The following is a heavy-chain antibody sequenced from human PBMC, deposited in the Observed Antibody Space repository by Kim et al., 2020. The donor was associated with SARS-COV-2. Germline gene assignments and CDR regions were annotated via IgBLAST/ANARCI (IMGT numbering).Heavy chain of an antibody. CDR2: ISAGGDFT. Sequence: GGSLRLSCTASGFTFSTFSMNWVRQAPGKGLEWVSSISAGGDFTYYADSVKGRFTTSRDNSKNTLYLQMNSLRAEDTAVYYCAKHTVTDTTYYGMDVWGQGTTVTVSS. J-gene: IGHJ6*02. CDR1: GFTFSTFS. D-gene: IGHD4-4*01. CDR3: AKHTVTDTTYYGMDV. V-gene: IGHV3-23*01.